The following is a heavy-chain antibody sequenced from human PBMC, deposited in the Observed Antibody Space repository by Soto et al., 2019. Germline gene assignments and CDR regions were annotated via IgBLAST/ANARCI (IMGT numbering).Heavy chain of an antibody. Sequence: GGSLRLSCAASGFTFSSYAMSWVRQAPGKGLEWVSAISGSGGSTYYADSVKGRFTISRDNSKNTLYLQMNSLRAEDTAVYYCAKGELTYYDILTGYYYYYYMDVWGKGTTVTVSS. J-gene: IGHJ6*03. V-gene: IGHV3-23*01. CDR1: GFTFSSYA. CDR3: AKGELTYYDILTGYYYYYYMDV. CDR2: ISGSGGST. D-gene: IGHD3-9*01.